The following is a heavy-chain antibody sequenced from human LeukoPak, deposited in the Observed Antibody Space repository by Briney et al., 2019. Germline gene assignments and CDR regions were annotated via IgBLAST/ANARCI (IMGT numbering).Heavy chain of an antibody. CDR3: AKDREIVVVITWGFDY. CDR2: IYSGGNT. Sequence: GGSLRLSCTVSGFTVSSNSWSWVRQAPGKGLEWVSFIYSGGNTHYSDSVKGRFTISRDNSKNTLYLQMNSLRAEDTAVYYCAKDREIVVVITWGFDYWGQGTLVTVSS. D-gene: IGHD3-22*01. J-gene: IGHJ4*02. V-gene: IGHV3-53*05. CDR1: GFTVSSNS.